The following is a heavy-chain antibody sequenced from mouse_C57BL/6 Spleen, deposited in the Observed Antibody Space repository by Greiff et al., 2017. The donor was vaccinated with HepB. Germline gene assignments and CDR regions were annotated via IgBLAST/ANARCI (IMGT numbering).Heavy chain of an antibody. CDR1: GFSLTSYG. V-gene: IGHV2-2*01. Sequence: VKLQESGPGLVQPSQSLSITCTVSGFSLTSYGVHWVRQSPGKGLEWLGVIWSGGSTDYNVAFISRLSISKDNSKSQVFFKMNSLQADDTAIYYCARKDSNYAMDYWGQGTSVTVSS. CDR2: IWSGGST. J-gene: IGHJ4*01. D-gene: IGHD2-5*01. CDR3: ARKDSNYAMDY.